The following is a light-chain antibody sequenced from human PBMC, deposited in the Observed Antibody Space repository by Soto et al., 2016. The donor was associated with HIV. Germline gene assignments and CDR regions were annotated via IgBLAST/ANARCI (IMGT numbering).Light chain of an antibody. CDR2: DDS. J-gene: IGLJ1*01. Sequence: SYELTQPPSVSVAPGTTAKITCGGDNIGTKSVHWYQQKPGQAPVLVLYDDSDRPSGIPDRFSGSNSGNTATLTISGVEAGDEADYYCQVWDSSSDHPYVFGTGTKVTVL. V-gene: IGLV3-21*03. CDR3: QVWDSSSDHPYV. CDR1: NIGTKS.